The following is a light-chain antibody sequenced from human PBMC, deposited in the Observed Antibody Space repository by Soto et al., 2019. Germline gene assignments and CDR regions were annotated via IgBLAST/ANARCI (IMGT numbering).Light chain of an antibody. Sequence: EILMTQSPATRSVSPGERATLSCRASQSIGSKLAWYQQKPGQAPRLLFYGASNRATGIPARFGASGSGTEFTLTISSLQSEDFAVYYCQQYNNWPPITFGQGTRLEIK. CDR1: QSIGSK. J-gene: IGKJ5*01. CDR2: GAS. CDR3: QQYNNWPPIT. V-gene: IGKV3-15*01.